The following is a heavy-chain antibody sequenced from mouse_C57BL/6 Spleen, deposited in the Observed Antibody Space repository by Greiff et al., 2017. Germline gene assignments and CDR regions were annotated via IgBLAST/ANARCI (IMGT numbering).Heavy chain of an antibody. Sequence: QVQLQQSGAELVRPGASVKLSCKASGYTFTDYYINWVKQRPGQGLEWIARIYPGSGNTYYNEKFKGKATLTAEKSSSTAYMQLSSLTSEDSAVYFCARGGAGYWGQGTTLTVSS. V-gene: IGHV1-76*01. CDR1: GYTFTDYY. J-gene: IGHJ2*01. CDR2: IYPGSGNT. CDR3: ARGGAGY. D-gene: IGHD3-3*01.